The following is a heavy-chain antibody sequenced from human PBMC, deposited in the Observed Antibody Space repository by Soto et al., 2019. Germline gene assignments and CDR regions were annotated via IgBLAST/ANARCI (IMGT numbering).Heavy chain of an antibody. V-gene: IGHV1-69*01. CDR2: IITVTGPA. Sequence: QVQLVQSGAEVRKPGSSVKVSCKASGSTISSYVIAWVRQAPGQSLEWMGGIITVTGPANYAQKFQGRLTITADEATSTGYMELSSLRSEDTAVYYCAREYYGSGTYGYYGMDVWGQGTTVTVSS. D-gene: IGHD3-10*01. CDR1: GSTISSYV. CDR3: AREYYGSGTYGYYGMDV. J-gene: IGHJ6*02.